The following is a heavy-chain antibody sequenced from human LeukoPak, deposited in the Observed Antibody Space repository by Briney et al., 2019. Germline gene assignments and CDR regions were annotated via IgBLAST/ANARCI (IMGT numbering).Heavy chain of an antibody. CDR2: ISWNSGSI. V-gene: IGHV3-9*03. CDR3: AKGSWNCSGDCSITD. Sequence: GGSLRLSCAASGFTFDDYAMHWVRQAPGKGLEWVSGISWNSGSIGYADSVKGRFTISRDNAKNSLYLQMNSLRAEDMALYYCAKGSWNCSGDCSITDWGQGTLVTVSS. D-gene: IGHD2-21*01. CDR1: GFTFDDYA. J-gene: IGHJ4*02.